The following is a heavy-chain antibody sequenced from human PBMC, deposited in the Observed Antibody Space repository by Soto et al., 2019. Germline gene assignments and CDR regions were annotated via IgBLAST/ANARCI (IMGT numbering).Heavy chain of an antibody. V-gene: IGHV3-74*01. Sequence: EVQLAESGGGLVQPGGSLRLSCAASGFTFSPYWMHWVRQAPGKGLVWVSRINPDGSSTNYADSVKGRFTISRDNAKNTLYLQMNSLRAADTAVYYFGIGGSNSPNGMDVWGQGTTVTVSS. CDR1: GFTFSPYW. J-gene: IGHJ6*02. CDR3: GIGGSNSPNGMDV. D-gene: IGHD4-4*01. CDR2: INPDGSST.